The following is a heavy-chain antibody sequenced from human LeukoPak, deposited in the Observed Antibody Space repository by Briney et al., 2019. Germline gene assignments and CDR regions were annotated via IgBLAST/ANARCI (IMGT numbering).Heavy chain of an antibody. V-gene: IGHV3-21*01. CDR2: IGSSGSYI. J-gene: IGHJ4*02. D-gene: IGHD5-18*01. Sequence: GGSLRLSCAASGFTFSNSWMNWVRQAPGKGLEWVSSIGSSGSYIYYADSLTGRFTISRDNAKNSLYLQMNSLRAEDTAMYYCARRATTERGHSYGLDFWGQGTLVTVSS. CDR3: ARRATTERGHSYGLDF. CDR1: GFTFSNSW.